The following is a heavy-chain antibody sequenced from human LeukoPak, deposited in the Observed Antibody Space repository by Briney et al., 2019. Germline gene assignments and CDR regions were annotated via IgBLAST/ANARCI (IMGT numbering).Heavy chain of an antibody. J-gene: IGHJ5*02. CDR1: GFTFSSYG. Sequence: GGSLRLSCAASGFTFSSYGMHWVRQAPGKGLEWVAVISYDGSNKYYADSVKGRFTISRDNAKNKLYMKMNRLRAEEMAVYYCAKLYYYDSSGYCPWGQGTLVTVSS. V-gene: IGHV3-30*18. CDR3: AKLYYYDSSGYCP. CDR2: ISYDGSNK. D-gene: IGHD3-22*01.